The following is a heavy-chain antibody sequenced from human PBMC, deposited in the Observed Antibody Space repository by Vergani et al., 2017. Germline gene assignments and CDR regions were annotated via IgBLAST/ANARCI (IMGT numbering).Heavy chain of an antibody. J-gene: IGHJ4*02. Sequence: QVQLQESGPGLVKPSETLSLTCTVSGGSISHYYWSWIRQPPGKGLEWIGYVNNDGSTNYNPSLGSRVSISLDTSKSQFSLKLTSVTAADTAVYYCARENDIFNGYYSHYFDHWGQGTLVTVSS. CDR3: ARENDIFNGYYSHYFDH. CDR1: GGSISHYY. D-gene: IGHD3-9*01. V-gene: IGHV4-59*01. CDR2: VNNDGST.